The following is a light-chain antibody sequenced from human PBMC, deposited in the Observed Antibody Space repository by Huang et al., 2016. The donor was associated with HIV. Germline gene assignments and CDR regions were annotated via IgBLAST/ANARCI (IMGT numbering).Light chain of an antibody. V-gene: IGKV1-39*01. CDR2: SAS. Sequence: DILLTQSPSSLSASVGDRVTITCRASQNINTYLNWYQQKPGKAPTLLIHSASTLQTGFPSRFGGSGSGTYFTLTVNSLQPEDSATYYCQQGYSALITFGQGTRL. J-gene: IGKJ5*01. CDR1: QNINTY. CDR3: QQGYSALIT.